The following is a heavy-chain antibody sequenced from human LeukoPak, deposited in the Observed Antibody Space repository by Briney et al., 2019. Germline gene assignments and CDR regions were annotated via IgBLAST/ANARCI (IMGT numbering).Heavy chain of an antibody. D-gene: IGHD4-11*01. CDR3: ASEDTADYKGRFDH. CDR2: IYEGIP. J-gene: IGHJ4*02. CDR1: GGSINSRF. Sequence: SETLSLTCSVSGGSINSRFWAWIRQPPGKGLEWIGYIYEGIPTYNPSLKSRVTISADTSNSQYSLKLNSVTAADTAAYYCASEDTADYKGRFDHWGQGTLVTVSS. V-gene: IGHV4-4*08.